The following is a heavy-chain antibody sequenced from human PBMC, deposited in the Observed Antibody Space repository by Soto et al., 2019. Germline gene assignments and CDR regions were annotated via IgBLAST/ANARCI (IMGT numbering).Heavy chain of an antibody. V-gene: IGHV3-30-3*01. CDR2: ISYDGSNK. CDR1: GFTFSSYA. J-gene: IGHJ5*02. CDR3: ATEARHPPRGKNWFDP. Sequence: GGSLRLSCAASGFTFSSYAMHWVRQAPGKGLEWVAVISYDGSNKYYADSVKGRFTISRDNSKNTLYLQMNSLRAEDTAVYYCATEARHPPRGKNWFDPWGQGTLVTVSS.